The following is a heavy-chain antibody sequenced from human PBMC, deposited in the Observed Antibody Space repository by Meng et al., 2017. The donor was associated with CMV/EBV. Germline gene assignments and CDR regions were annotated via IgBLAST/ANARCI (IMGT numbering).Heavy chain of an antibody. Sequence: LPVWESGPGLVKHSETVSLTCTVSGGSISSSSSYWGWFRQPPGKGLEWIGSIYYSGSTYYNPSLKSRVTISVDTSKNQFSLKLSSVTAADTAVYYCARYYYDSSGYFDYWGQGTLVTVSS. J-gene: IGHJ4*02. V-gene: IGHV4-39*07. CDR1: GGSISSSSSY. CDR3: ARYYYDSSGYFDY. D-gene: IGHD3-22*01. CDR2: IYYSGST.